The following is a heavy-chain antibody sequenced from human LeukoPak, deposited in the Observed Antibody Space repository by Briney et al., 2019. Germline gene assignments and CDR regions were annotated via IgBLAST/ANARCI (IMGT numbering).Heavy chain of an antibody. CDR1: GFTFSSSW. V-gene: IGHV3-7*01. D-gene: IGHD3-10*01. J-gene: IGHJ4*02. CDR3: ARHSSGSYYTY. CDR2: IKQDGSDK. Sequence: GGSLRLSCAASGFTFSSSWMSWVRQAQGKGLEWVAHIKQDGSDKYYVDPVKGRFTISRDNAKNSLYLQMNSLRADDTAMYYCARHSSGSYYTYWGQGTLVTVSS.